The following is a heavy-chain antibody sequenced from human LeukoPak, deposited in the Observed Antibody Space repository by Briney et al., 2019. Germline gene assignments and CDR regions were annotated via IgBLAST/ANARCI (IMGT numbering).Heavy chain of an antibody. J-gene: IGHJ4*02. V-gene: IGHV3-23*01. CDR1: GFTFGSYA. CDR2: ISNSGANI. CDR3: AKRGGLPAAPDY. Sequence: GGSLRLSCAASGFTFGSYAMSWVRQAPGKGLEWVSTISNSGANINYADSVKGRFTISRDNSKNTLFLQMNGLRAEDTAVYYCAKRGGLPAAPDYWGQGTLVTVSS. D-gene: IGHD2-2*01.